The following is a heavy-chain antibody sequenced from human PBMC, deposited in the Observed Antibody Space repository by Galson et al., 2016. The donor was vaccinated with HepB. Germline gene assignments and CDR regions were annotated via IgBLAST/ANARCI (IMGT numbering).Heavy chain of an antibody. J-gene: IGHJ4*02. CDR3: ARRGIGMVGSDNPCFDY. Sequence: QSGAEVKKPGESLKISCQGSGYSFTRHWIGWVRQMPGEGLEWMGIIYPGASDTRYSPSFKGQVPISVDKSISTAYLQWSSLATSDSAMYYCARRGIGMVGSDNPCFDYWGQGTLVTVSS. CDR1: GYSFTRHW. V-gene: IGHV5-51*01. CDR2: IYPGASDT. D-gene: IGHD1-26*01.